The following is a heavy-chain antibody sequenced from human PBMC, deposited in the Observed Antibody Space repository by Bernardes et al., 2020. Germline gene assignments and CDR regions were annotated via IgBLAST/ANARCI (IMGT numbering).Heavy chain of an antibody. V-gene: IGHV3-64*01. J-gene: IGHJ4*02. CDR1: GFSFSSYT. CDR2: ISSNGDRT. CDR3: ARGEPVDY. Sequence: GGSLRLSCAASGFSFSSYTMQWVRQAPGKGLEYVSAISSNGDRTYYANSVKGRFTISRDNSKNTLSLQMNSLKPEDTAVYYCARGEPVDYWGQGTLVTVSS.